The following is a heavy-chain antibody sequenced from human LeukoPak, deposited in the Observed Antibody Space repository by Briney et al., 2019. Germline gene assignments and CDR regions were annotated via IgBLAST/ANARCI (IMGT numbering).Heavy chain of an antibody. CDR3: ARTGYSYAANY. D-gene: IGHD5-18*01. CDR2: ISYSGST. CDR1: GVYITSYY. V-gene: IGHV4-59*01. J-gene: IGHJ4*02. Sequence: PSETLSLTCTVSGVYITSYYWSWIRQPPGKGLEWIGYISYSGSTNYNPSLKSRVTISRDTSKNQFSLKLTSVTAADTAVYYCARTGYSYAANYWGQGTLVTVSS.